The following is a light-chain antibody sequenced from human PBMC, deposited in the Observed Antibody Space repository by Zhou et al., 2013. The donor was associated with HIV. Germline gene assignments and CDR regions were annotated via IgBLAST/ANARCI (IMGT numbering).Light chain of an antibody. J-gene: IGKJ4*01. V-gene: IGKV2-28*01. CDR1: QSLLYSNGYNY. CDR3: LQCKSYPLT. Sequence: DIVMTQSPLSLPVTPGEPASISCRSSQSLLYSNGYNYLDWYLQKPGQSPQLLIYLGSNRASGVPDRFSGSRSGTDFTLTISSLQPEDFATYFCLQCKSYPLTFGGGTKVEI. CDR2: LGS.